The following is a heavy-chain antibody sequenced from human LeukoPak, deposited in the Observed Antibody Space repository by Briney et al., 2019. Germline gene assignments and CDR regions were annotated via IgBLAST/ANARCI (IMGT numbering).Heavy chain of an antibody. CDR3: ARMGDIVVVPAASDAFDI. Sequence: SETLSLTCTVSGGSISSYYWSWIRQPPGKGLEWIGYIYYSGSTNYNPSLKSRVTISVDTSKNQFSLKLSSVTAADTAVYYCARMGDIVVVPAASDAFDIWGQGTMVTVSS. D-gene: IGHD2-2*01. J-gene: IGHJ3*02. CDR1: GGSISSYY. V-gene: IGHV4-59*01. CDR2: IYYSGST.